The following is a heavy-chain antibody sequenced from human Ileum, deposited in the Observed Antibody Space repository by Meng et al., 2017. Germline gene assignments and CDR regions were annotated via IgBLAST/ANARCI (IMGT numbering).Heavy chain of an antibody. D-gene: IGHD5-12*01. Sequence: QVQVQEPGPGLVKPSGTLSLTCAVSGDSISSGNWWNWVRQSPGKGLEWIGEIFHGGTTNYNPSLKNRVTLLMDKSKNQFSLQLTSVTAADTAVFYCARGIGDIRVGFDYWGQGILVTVSS. V-gene: IGHV4-4*02. CDR2: IFHGGTT. J-gene: IGHJ4*02. CDR3: ARGIGDIRVGFDY. CDR1: GDSISSGNW.